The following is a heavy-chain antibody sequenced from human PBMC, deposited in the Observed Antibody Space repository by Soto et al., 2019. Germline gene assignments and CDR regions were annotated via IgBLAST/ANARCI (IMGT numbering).Heavy chain of an antibody. CDR2: IYYTGHT. J-gene: IGHJ3*02. Sequence: QVQLQESGPGLVKPSQTLSLTCSVSGVSINSGGCYWSWIRHHPGKGLEWIGYIYYTGHTFYNASLKSRVVMSLDTSKNQFSLKLSSVTAADTAVYYCARGSQLERDALDIWGQGTMVTVSS. CDR1: GVSINSGGCY. D-gene: IGHD1-1*01. CDR3: ARGSQLERDALDI. V-gene: IGHV4-31*03.